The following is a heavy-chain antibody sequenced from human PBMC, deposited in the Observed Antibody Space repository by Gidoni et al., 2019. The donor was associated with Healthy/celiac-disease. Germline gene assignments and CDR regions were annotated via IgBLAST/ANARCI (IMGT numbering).Heavy chain of an antibody. V-gene: IGHV4-34*01. CDR3: ARHSSQDYYYYYGMDV. J-gene: IGHJ6*02. Sequence: QVQLQQWGAGLLKPSETLSLTCAVYGGSFSGYYWSWIRQPPGKGLEWIGEINHSGSTNYNPSLKSRVTISVDTSKNQFSLKLSSVTAADTAVYYCARHSSQDYYYYYGMDVWGQGTTVTVSS. D-gene: IGHD6-13*01. CDR1: GGSFSGYY. CDR2: INHSGST.